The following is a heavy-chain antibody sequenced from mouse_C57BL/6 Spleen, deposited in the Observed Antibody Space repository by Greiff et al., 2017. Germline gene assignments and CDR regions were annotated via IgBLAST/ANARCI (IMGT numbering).Heavy chain of an antibody. Sequence: QVQLQQSGPELVKPGASVKISCKASGYSFTSYYIHWVKQRPGQGLEWIGWIYPGSGNTKYNEKFKGKATLTADTSSSTAYRQLSSLTSEDSAVYYCARANSYAMDYWGQGTSVTVSS. CDR1: GYSFTSYY. J-gene: IGHJ4*01. V-gene: IGHV1-66*01. CDR2: IYPGSGNT. CDR3: ARANSYAMDY. D-gene: IGHD4-1*01.